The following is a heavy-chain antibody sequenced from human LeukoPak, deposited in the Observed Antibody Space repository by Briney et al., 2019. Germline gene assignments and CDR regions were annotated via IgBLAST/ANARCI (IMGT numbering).Heavy chain of an antibody. CDR1: GYTFTDYW. CDR2: IYPGNSDT. D-gene: IGHD4-23*01. V-gene: IGHV5-51*03. CDR3: ARESYGGNSDFAS. Sequence: GESLKISCKGSGYTFTDYWIAWVRQMPGKGLKCRGIIYPGNSDTRYSPSFQGQVTISADKSISTAYLQRRSLKASDTAMYYCARESYGGNSDFASWGQGALVTVSS. J-gene: IGHJ4*02.